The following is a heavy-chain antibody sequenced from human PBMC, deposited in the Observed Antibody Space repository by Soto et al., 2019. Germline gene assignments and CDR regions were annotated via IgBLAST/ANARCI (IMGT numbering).Heavy chain of an antibody. Sequence: GASVKVSCKASGYTFTSYGISWVRQAPGQGLEWMGWISAYNGNTNYAQKLQGRVTMTTDTSTSTAYMELRSLRSDDTAVYYCARDYLGCCSSTSCREYYYYYYGMDVWGQGTTVTVSS. CDR1: GYTFTSYG. J-gene: IGHJ6*02. CDR3: ARDYLGCCSSTSCREYYYYYYGMDV. D-gene: IGHD2-2*01. CDR2: ISAYNGNT. V-gene: IGHV1-18*04.